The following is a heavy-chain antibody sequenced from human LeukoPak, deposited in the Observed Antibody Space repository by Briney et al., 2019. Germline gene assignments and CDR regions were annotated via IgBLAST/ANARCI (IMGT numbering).Heavy chain of an antibody. CDR2: LYRDGTT. Sequence: GGSLRLSCVASGFDVSSNYMSWVRQAPGKGLDWVSLLYRDGTTYYAESVKGRFTIPRDSSKSTLYLQMNSLTVEDTALYYCARVGYYGDYALALDHWGQGTLVSVSS. CDR1: GFDVSSNY. D-gene: IGHD4-17*01. CDR3: ARVGYYGDYALALDH. J-gene: IGHJ4*02. V-gene: IGHV3-53*01.